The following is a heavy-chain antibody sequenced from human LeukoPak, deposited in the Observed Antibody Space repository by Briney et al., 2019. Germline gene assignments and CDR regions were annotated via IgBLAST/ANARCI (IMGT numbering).Heavy chain of an antibody. D-gene: IGHD1-26*01. Sequence: PLGSLRLSCAASGFTFSTYTMHWVRQAPGQGLDWMGYISSNTGTPVYAQGFTGRFVFSWDTSVSTAYLQISSLKAEDTAVYFCARDRSSGSYDYWGQGTLVTVSS. CDR1: GFTFSTYT. CDR3: ARDRSSGSYDY. CDR2: ISSNTGTP. V-gene: IGHV7-4-1*02. J-gene: IGHJ4*02.